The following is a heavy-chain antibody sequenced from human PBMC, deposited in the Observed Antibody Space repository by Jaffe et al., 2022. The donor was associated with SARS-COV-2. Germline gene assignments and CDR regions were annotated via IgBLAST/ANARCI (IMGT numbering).Heavy chain of an antibody. Sequence: EVQLVESGGGLVQPGGSLRLSCAASGFTFSSYAMHWVRQAPGKGLEYVSAISSNGGSTYYANSVKGRFTISRDNSKNTLYLQMGSLRAEDMAVYYCARERGGHTAMVPLDYWGQGTLVTVSS. CDR3: ARERGGHTAMVPLDY. V-gene: IGHV3-64*01. CDR1: GFTFSSYA. CDR2: ISSNGGST. J-gene: IGHJ4*02. D-gene: IGHD5-18*01.